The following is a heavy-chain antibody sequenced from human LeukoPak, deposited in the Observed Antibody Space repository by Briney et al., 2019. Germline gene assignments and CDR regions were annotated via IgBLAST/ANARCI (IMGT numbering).Heavy chain of an antibody. CDR3: ARDTTIFGVVIMGFGY. D-gene: IGHD3-3*01. CDR1: GFTFNSYA. CDR2: ISYDGSNK. V-gene: IGHV3-30-3*01. Sequence: GGSLRLSCAASGFTFNSYAMHWVRQAPGKGLEWVAVISYDGSNKYYADSVKGRFTISRDNSKNTLSLQMNCLRAEDTAVYYCARDTTIFGVVIMGFGYWGQGTLVTVSS. J-gene: IGHJ4*02.